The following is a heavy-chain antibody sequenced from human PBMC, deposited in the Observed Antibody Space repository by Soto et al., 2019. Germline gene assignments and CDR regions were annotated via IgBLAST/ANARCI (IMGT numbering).Heavy chain of an antibody. CDR3: AVSWGSGAFDI. J-gene: IGHJ3*02. CDR1: GRTFSNYW. Sequence: EVQLVESGGGLVQPGGSLRLSCAASGRTFSNYWMDWVRQAPGKGLVWVSRINSDGSTPIYADSVKGRFTISRDNAKNTLYLQMNSLRAEDTAVYHCAVSWGSGAFDIWGQGTMVTVSS. D-gene: IGHD7-27*01. V-gene: IGHV3-74*01. CDR2: INSDGSTP.